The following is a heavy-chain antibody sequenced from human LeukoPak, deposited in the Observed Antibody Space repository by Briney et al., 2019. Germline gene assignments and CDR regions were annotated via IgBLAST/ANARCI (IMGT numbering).Heavy chain of an antibody. J-gene: IGHJ4*02. Sequence: QVQLQESGPGLVKPSQTLSLPCTVSGGSIRSGSYCWSWIRQPAGKGLEWIGRIYTSGSTNYNPSLKSRVTISVDTSKNQFSLKLSSVTAADTAVYYCARGSMVRGLDYWGQGTLVTVSS. D-gene: IGHD3-10*01. CDR1: GGSIRSGSYC. V-gene: IGHV4-61*02. CDR3: ARGSMVRGLDY. CDR2: IYTSGST.